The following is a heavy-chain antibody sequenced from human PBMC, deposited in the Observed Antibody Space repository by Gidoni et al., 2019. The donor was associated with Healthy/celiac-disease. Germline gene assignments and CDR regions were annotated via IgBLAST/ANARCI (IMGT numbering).Heavy chain of an antibody. V-gene: IGHV4-61*02. CDR2: IYTSGST. CDR1: GGSISSGSYY. Sequence: QVQLQESGPGLVKPSQTLSLTCTVSGGSISSGSYYWSWIRPPAGKGLEWIGRIYTSGSTNYNPSLKSRVTISVDTSKNQFSLKLSSVTAADTAVYYCARAAGFWSRFDYWGQGTLVTVSS. CDR3: ARAAGFWSRFDY. J-gene: IGHJ4*02. D-gene: IGHD3-3*01.